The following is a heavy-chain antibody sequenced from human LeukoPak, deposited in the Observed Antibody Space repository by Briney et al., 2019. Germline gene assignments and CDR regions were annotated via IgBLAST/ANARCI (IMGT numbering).Heavy chain of an antibody. D-gene: IGHD6-19*01. Sequence: GGSLRLSCVASGFTFSSYWMSWVRQAPGKGPEWLANIKQDGSEKFYVDSVRGRFTISRDNAKNSLYLQMNSLRAEDTAVYWAVAGTTYWGQGTLVTVSS. CDR1: GFTFSSYW. V-gene: IGHV3-7*05. CDR2: IKQDGSEK. CDR3: VAGTTY. J-gene: IGHJ4*02.